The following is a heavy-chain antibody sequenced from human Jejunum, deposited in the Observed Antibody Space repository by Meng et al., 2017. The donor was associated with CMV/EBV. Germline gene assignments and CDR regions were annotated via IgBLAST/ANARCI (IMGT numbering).Heavy chain of an antibody. D-gene: IGHD6-19*01. CDR1: GFTISDVH. V-gene: IGHV3-69-1*01. J-gene: IGHJ4*02. Sequence: LKISCAASGFTISDVHMSWVRQAQGQGLELLSYITDTYSVSYADSMKGRFTISRDNAKNSLVLQMNSLRVEDTAVYYCTGGLAADYWGQGTLVTVSS. CDR3: TGGLAADY. CDR2: ITDTYSV.